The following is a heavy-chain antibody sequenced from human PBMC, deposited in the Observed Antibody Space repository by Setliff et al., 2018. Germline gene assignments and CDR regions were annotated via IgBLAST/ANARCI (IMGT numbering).Heavy chain of an antibody. J-gene: IGHJ5*02. CDR2: IYPGNADT. CDR1: GYSFTDYW. Sequence: SLKISCKGSGYSFTDYWIAWVRQTPGKGLEWMGTIYPGNADTRYSPSFQGQVTISTDTSINTAFLQWNNLKAPDTAVYYCARRGERFFNWFDPWGQGTLVTVSS. D-gene: IGHD2-21*01. V-gene: IGHV5-51*01. CDR3: ARRGERFFNWFDP.